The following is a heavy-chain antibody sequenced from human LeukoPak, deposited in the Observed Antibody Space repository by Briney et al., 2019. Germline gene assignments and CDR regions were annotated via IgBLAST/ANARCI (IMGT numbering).Heavy chain of an antibody. CDR2: IIPIFGTA. Sequence: SVKVSCTASGGTFSSYAISWVRQAPGQGLEWMGGIIPIFGTANYAQKFQGRVTITADESTSTAYMELSSLRSEDTAVYYCARSYSSGWSLLRSYYYYGMDVWGQGTTVTVSS. CDR3: ARSYSSGWSLLRSYYYYGMDV. J-gene: IGHJ6*02. V-gene: IGHV1-69*01. D-gene: IGHD6-19*01. CDR1: GGTFSSYA.